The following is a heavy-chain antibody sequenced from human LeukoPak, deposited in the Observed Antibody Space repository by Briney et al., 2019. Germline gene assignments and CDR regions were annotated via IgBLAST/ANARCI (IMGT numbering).Heavy chain of an antibody. CDR1: GFTFSSYA. V-gene: IGHV3-23*01. Sequence: GGSLRLSCAASGFTFSSYAMSWVRQAPGKGLEWVSAISGSGGSTYYADSVKGRFTISRDNSKNTLYLQMNSLRAEDTAVYYCAKFVWLRLYAGSYFDYWGQGTLVTVSS. D-gene: IGHD5-12*01. CDR3: AKFVWLRLYAGSYFDY. CDR2: ISGSGGST. J-gene: IGHJ4*02.